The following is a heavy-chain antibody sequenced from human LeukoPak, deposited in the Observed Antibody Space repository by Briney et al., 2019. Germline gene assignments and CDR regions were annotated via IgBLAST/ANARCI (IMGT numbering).Heavy chain of an antibody. CDR1: GGSLSSYY. CDR2: IYYSGST. CDR3: ARGVILTGYYDY. V-gene: IGHV4-59*01. J-gene: IGHJ4*02. Sequence: PSETLSLTCTVSGGSLSSYYWSWIRQPPGKGLEWIGYIYYSGSTNYNPSLKSRVTISVDTSKNQFSLKLSSVTAADTAVYYCARGVILTGYYDYWGQGTLVTVSS. D-gene: IGHD3-9*01.